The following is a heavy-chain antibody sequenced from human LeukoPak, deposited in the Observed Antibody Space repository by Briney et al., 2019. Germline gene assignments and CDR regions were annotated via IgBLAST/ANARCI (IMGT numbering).Heavy chain of an antibody. Sequence: PGRSLRLSCAASGFTFSSYGMHWVRQAPGKGLEWVAVIWYDGSNKYYADSVKGRFTISRGNSKNTLYLQMNSLRAEDTAVYYCARDRSGYDPYYFDYWGQGTLVTVSS. V-gene: IGHV3-33*01. D-gene: IGHD5-12*01. CDR2: IWYDGSNK. J-gene: IGHJ4*02. CDR1: GFTFSSYG. CDR3: ARDRSGYDPYYFDY.